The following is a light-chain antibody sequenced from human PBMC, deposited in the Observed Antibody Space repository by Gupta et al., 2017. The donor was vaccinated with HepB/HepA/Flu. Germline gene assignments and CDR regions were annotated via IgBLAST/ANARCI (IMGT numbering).Light chain of an antibody. CDR3: QQRTNWPLT. Sequence: EIVLTQSPATLSLSPGERATLSCRASQSVSSYLAWYQQKPGQAPRLLIYDASNRATGIPARFSGSASGTDFTLTMSSLEPEDFAVYYCQQRTNWPLTFGGGTRLEMK. CDR1: QSVSSY. V-gene: IGKV3-11*01. CDR2: DAS. J-gene: IGKJ4*01.